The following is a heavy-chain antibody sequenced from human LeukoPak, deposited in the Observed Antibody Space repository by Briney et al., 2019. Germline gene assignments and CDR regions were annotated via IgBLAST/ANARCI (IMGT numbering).Heavy chain of an antibody. CDR1: GFTFSSYA. J-gene: IGHJ4*02. CDR3: AKGRPYFDY. D-gene: IGHD3-16*01. Sequence: GESPTLPCAASGFTFSSYALRWVRHAPGKGLEWVSAISGEGDGTYNADSVKGRFTMSRDNSKNTLYLQMNSLRAEDTAAYYCAKGRPYFDYWGQGPLVPVSS. CDR2: ISGEGDGT. V-gene: IGHV3-23*01.